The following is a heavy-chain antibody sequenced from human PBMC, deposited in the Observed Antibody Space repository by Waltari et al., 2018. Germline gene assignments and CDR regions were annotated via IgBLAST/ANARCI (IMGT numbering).Heavy chain of an antibody. J-gene: IGHJ3*02. CDR1: VFTFEDDS. Sequence: EVKLVESGVCLVLPVRAIRISCAASVFTFEDDSLHWFLQCPGKGLEWVSGISWNSGSIGYADSVKGRFTISRDNANNSLYLQMNSLRAEDMALYYCAKDIAAAPDAFDIWGQGTMVTVSS. CDR2: ISWNSGSI. V-gene: IGHV3-9*03. D-gene: IGHD6-13*01. CDR3: AKDIAAAPDAFDI.